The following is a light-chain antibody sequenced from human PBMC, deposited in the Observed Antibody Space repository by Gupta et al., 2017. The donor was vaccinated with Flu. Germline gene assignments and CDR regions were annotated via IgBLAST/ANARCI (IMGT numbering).Light chain of an antibody. CDR3: QQYNSFSLYT. CDR2: KAS. CDR1: QSINTW. V-gene: IGKV1-5*03. Sequence: DIQMTQSPSTLSASVGDRVTITCRASQSINTWLAWYQQKPGKAPKLLIYKASNLESGVPSRFSGGGSGTEFTLTISSLHPDDFATYYCQQYNSFSLYTFGQGTKVEIK. J-gene: IGKJ2*01.